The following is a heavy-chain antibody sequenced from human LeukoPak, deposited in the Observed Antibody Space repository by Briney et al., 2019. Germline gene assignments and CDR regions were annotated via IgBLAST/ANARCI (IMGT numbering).Heavy chain of an antibody. D-gene: IGHD2-15*01. J-gene: IGHJ4*02. Sequence: GASVKVSCKASGYTFTSYGISWVRQAPGQGLEWMRWISAYNGNTNYAQKLQGRVTMTTDTSTSTAYMELRSLRSEDTAVYYCARPSYCSGGSCYPGVDYWGQGTLVTVSS. CDR1: GYTFTSYG. V-gene: IGHV1-18*01. CDR3: ARPSYCSGGSCYPGVDY. CDR2: ISAYNGNT.